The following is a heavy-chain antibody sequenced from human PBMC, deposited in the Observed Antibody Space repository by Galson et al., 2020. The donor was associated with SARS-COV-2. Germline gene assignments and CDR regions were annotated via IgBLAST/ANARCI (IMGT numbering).Heavy chain of an antibody. CDR2: IWYDGSNK. V-gene: IGHV3-33*01. CDR1: GFTLSSYG. J-gene: IGHJ3*01. CDR3: ASGWFGESTY. Sequence: GESLRLSCAASGFTLSSYGMHWVRQAPGKGLEWVAVIWYDGSNKYYADSVKGRFTISRDNSKNTLYLQMNSLRAEDTAVYYCASGWFGESTYWGQGTMVTVSS. D-gene: IGHD3-10*01.